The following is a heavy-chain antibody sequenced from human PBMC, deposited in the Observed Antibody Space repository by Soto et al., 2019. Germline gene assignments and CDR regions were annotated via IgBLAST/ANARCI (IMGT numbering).Heavy chain of an antibody. CDR3: AREEGSAYNFGYGMDV. CDR1: GFTVRTNF. D-gene: IGHD5-18*01. J-gene: IGHJ6*02. Sequence: GGSLRLSCAASGFTVRTNFMNWVRQAPGKGLEWVSIIYNGGRPDYADSVKGRFTVSRDNSKNTLYLQMNSLRVEDTGVYYCAREEGSAYNFGYGMDVWGQGTTVTVSS. V-gene: IGHV3-53*01. CDR2: IYNGGRP.